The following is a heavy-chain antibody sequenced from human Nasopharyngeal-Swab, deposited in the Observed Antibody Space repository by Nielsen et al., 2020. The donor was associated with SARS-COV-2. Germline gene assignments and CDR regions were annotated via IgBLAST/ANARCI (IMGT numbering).Heavy chain of an antibody. Sequence: GESLKISCAASGFTFSSYSMNWVRQAPGKGLEWVSSISSSSSYIYYADSVKGRFTISRDNAKNSLYLQMNSLRAEDTAVYYCARDWDTAMVTSYYYYMDVWGKGTTVTVSS. CDR2: ISSSSSYI. CDR1: GFTFSSYS. CDR3: ARDWDTAMVTSYYYYMDV. D-gene: IGHD5-18*01. V-gene: IGHV3-21*01. J-gene: IGHJ6*03.